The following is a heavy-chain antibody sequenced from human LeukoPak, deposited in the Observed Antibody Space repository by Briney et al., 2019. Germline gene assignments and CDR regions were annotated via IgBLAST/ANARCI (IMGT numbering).Heavy chain of an antibody. J-gene: IGHJ4*02. Sequence: GMSLRLSCAASGFTISHYGIHWVRQAPGKGLEWVAVMSYDESKNKYLDSVEGRFTLSRDNSKNTVYLEMNSLRDEDTAVYYCAKDEGPICLYGDCPFDYWGQGNTVTVSS. CDR1: GFTISHYG. CDR3: AKDEGPICLYGDCPFDY. V-gene: IGHV3-30*18. D-gene: IGHD4-17*01. CDR2: MSYDESKN.